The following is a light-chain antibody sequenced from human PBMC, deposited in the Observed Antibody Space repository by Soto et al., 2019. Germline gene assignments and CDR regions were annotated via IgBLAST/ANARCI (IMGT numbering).Light chain of an antibody. Sequence: SVLTQPPSMSGAPGQRVTISCPGSSSNIGAGYDVHWYQQLPGTAPKLLIYGNSNRPSGVPDRFSGSKSGTSASLAITGLQAEDEADYYCQSYDSSLSAFYVFGTGTKVTVL. CDR3: QSYDSSLSAFYV. CDR2: GNS. CDR1: SSNIGAGYD. J-gene: IGLJ1*01. V-gene: IGLV1-40*01.